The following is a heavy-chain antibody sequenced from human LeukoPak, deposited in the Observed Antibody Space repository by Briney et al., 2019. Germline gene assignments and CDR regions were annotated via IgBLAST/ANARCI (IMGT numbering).Heavy chain of an antibody. CDR2: MNPNSGNT. CDR3: ARLSIVATIVDY. CDR1: GYTFTSYG. Sequence: ASVKVSCKASGYTFTSYGISWVRQAPGQGLEWMGWMNPNSGNTGYAQKFQGRVTMTRNTSISTAYMELSSLRSEDTAVYYCARLSIVATIVDYWGQGTLVTVSS. V-gene: IGHV1-8*02. J-gene: IGHJ4*02. D-gene: IGHD5-12*01.